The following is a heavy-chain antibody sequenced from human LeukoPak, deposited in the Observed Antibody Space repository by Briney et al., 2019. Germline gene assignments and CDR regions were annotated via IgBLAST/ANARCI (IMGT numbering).Heavy chain of an antibody. D-gene: IGHD5-24*01. CDR1: GDSVSSAYY. CDR3: ASGDNFDH. V-gene: IGHV4-38-2*01. Sequence: SETLSLTCVVSGDSVSSAYYWGWIRQVPGKGLEYIASIYHTGSTYFNPFLKSRVTLSTDTSKNQFSLELRSVTAADTAIYYCASGDNFDHWGLGTLVAVSS. J-gene: IGHJ4*02. CDR2: IYHTGST.